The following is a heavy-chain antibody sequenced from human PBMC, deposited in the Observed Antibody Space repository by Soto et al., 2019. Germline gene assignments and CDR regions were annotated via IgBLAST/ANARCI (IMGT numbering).Heavy chain of an antibody. D-gene: IGHD1-26*01. CDR3: ARGGSLYWYFDL. V-gene: IGHV1-3*01. Sequence: PSVKVSCKASGYTFTSYAMHWVRQAPGQRLEWMGWINAGNGNTKYSQKFQGRVTITRDTSASTAYMELSSLRSEDTAVYYCARGGSLYWYFDLWGRGTLVTVSP. CDR2: INAGNGNT. J-gene: IGHJ2*01. CDR1: GYTFTSYA.